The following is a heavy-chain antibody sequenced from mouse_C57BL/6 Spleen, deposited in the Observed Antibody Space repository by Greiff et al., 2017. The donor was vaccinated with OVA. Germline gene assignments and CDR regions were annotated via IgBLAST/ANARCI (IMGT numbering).Heavy chain of an antibody. J-gene: IGHJ4*01. CDR3: ARREITTVVATNYAMDY. CDR2: ISSGSSTI. CDR1: GFTFSDYG. Sequence: EVQLQESGGGLVKPGGSLKLSCAASGFTFSDYGMHWVRQAPEKGLEWVAYISSGSSTIYYADTVKGRFTISRDNAKNTLFLQMTSLRSEDTAMYYCARREITTVVATNYAMDYWGQGTSVTVSS. V-gene: IGHV5-17*01. D-gene: IGHD1-1*01.